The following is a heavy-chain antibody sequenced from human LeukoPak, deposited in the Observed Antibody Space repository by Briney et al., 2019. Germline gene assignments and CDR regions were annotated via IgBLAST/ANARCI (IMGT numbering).Heavy chain of an antibody. D-gene: IGHD5-24*01. J-gene: IGHJ4*02. CDR3: ARQDGVLDGYNSDDWDYFDY. Sequence: SETLSLTCAVSGDSITDSRYSRVWIRQSPGNWLEWIGSVKFSVTPYYYPSIQSRLTISMNRPAKRFSHKHTAVPATDTAVYCCARQDGVLDGYNSDDWDYFDYWGQGTLVTVSS. V-gene: IGHV4-39*01. CDR2: VKFSVTP. CDR1: GDSITDSRYS.